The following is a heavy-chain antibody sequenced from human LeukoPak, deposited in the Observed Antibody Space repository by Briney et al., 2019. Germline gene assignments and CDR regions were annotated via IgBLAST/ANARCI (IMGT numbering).Heavy chain of an antibody. Sequence: SVKVSCKASGGTFSSYAISWVRQAPGQGLEWMGRIIPILGIANYAQKFQGRVTITADKSTSTAYMELSSLRSEDTAVYYCARMWPDSSGYYYDYWGQGTLVTVSS. CDR3: ARMWPDSSGYYYDY. V-gene: IGHV1-69*04. CDR1: GGTFSSYA. D-gene: IGHD3-22*01. J-gene: IGHJ4*02. CDR2: IIPILGIA.